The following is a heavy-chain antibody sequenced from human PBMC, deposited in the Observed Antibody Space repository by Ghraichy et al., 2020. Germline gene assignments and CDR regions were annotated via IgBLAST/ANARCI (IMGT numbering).Heavy chain of an antibody. V-gene: IGHV3-23*01. CDR3: VKENGDYIFSAFDI. J-gene: IGHJ3*02. CDR2: ISGSGGIT. D-gene: IGHD4-17*01. Sequence: GVSLRLSCEASGFTFRTYGMSWVRQAPGKGLEWVSSISGSGGITYYADSVKGRFTTSRDNFKETLYLQMHSLRAEDTAIYYCVKENGDYIFSAFDIWGQGTVVTVSS. CDR1: GFTFRTYG.